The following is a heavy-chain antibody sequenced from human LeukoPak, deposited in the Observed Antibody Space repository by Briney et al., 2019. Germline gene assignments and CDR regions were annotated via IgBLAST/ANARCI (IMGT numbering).Heavy chain of an antibody. CDR3: ARGRNWANHFDY. J-gene: IGHJ4*02. CDR2: IYYSGST. Sequence: SETLSLTCTVSGGSISSYYWSWIRQPPGKGLEWIGYIYYSGSTNYNPSLKSRVTISVDTSKNQFSLKLSSVTAADTAVYYCARGRNWANHFDYWGQGTLVTVSS. D-gene: IGHD7-27*01. CDR1: GGSISSYY. V-gene: IGHV4-59*01.